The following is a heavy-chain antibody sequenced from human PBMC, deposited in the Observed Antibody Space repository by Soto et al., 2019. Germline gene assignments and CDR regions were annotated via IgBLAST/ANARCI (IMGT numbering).Heavy chain of an antibody. CDR2: YYYSGTT. CDR3: AQRSGFYTGIDF. J-gene: IGHJ4*02. D-gene: IGHD3-3*01. V-gene: IGHV4-30-4*01. Sequence: SETLALTCTVSGGPVSGDDYYWSWIRQPPGKGLEWIGSYYYSGTTYYNPSLKSRVTISVDTSKSHFSLTMSSVTAADTAVYFCAQRSGFYTGIDFWGQGTLVTVSS. CDR1: GGPVSGDDYY.